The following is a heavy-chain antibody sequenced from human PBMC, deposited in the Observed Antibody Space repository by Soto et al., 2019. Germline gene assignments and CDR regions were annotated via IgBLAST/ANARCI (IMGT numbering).Heavy chain of an antibody. J-gene: IGHJ4*02. CDR2: ISYDGSNK. D-gene: IGHD6-13*01. V-gene: IGHV3-30-3*01. Sequence: HPGGSLRLSCAASGFTFSSYAMHWVRQAPGKGLEWVAVISYDGSNKYYADSVKGRFTISRDNSKNALYLQMNSLRAEDTAVYYCAKALTSPLLAPAGTRYFDYWGQGTLVTVSS. CDR1: GFTFSSYA. CDR3: AKALTSPLLAPAGTRYFDY.